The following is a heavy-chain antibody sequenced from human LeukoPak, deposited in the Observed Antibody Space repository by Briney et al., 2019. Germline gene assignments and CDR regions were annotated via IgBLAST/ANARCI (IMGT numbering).Heavy chain of an antibody. CDR3: ARDQDPYYDFWSALKGSAFDI. V-gene: IGHV1-3*01. CDR2: INAGNGNT. CDR1: GYTFTSYA. J-gene: IGHJ3*02. D-gene: IGHD3-3*01. Sequence: GASVKVSCKASGYTFTSYAMHWVRQAPGQRLEWMGWINAGNGNTKYSQKFQGRVTITRDTSASTAYMELSSLRSEDTAVYYCARDQDPYYDFWSALKGSAFDIWAKGQWSPSLQ.